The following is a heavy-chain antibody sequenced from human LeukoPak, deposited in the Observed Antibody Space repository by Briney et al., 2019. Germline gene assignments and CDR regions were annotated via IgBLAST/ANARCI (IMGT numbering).Heavy chain of an antibody. J-gene: IGHJ1*01. Sequence: SETLSLTCAVYGGSFSGYYWSWIRQPPGKGLEWIGYIHYSGSTNYNPSLKSRVTISVDTSKNQFSLKLSSVTAADTAVYYCATYPVYPHSAEYFQHWGQGTLVTVSS. CDR1: GGSFSGYY. CDR3: ATYPVYPHSAEYFQH. V-gene: IGHV4-59*08. CDR2: IHYSGST. D-gene: IGHD1-14*01.